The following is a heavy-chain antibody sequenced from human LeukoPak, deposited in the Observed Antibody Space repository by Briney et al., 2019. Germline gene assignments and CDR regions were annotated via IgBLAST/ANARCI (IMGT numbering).Heavy chain of an antibody. CDR1: GGSFSGYY. Sequence: PSETLSLTCAVYGGSFSGYYWSWIRQPPGKGLEWIGEINHSGSTNYNPSLKSRVTISVDTSKNQFPLKLSSVTAADTAVYYCARASSGWYSRLDYWGQGTLVTVSS. V-gene: IGHV4-34*01. CDR3: ARASSGWYSRLDY. D-gene: IGHD6-19*01. CDR2: INHSGST. J-gene: IGHJ4*02.